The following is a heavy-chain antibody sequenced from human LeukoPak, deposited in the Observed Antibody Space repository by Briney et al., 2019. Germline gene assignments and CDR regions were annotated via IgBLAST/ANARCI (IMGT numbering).Heavy chain of an antibody. D-gene: IGHD5-18*01. CDR1: GFTFSSYA. CDR3: TKASGGYSYGPHDY. J-gene: IGHJ4*02. V-gene: IGHV3-23*01. Sequence: PGGSLRLSCAASGFTFSSYAMSWVRQAPGKGLEWVSALSGSGGSTYYADSVKCRFTISRDNSKNTLYLQMSSLRAEDTAVYYCTKASGGYSYGPHDYWGQGTLVTVSS. CDR2: LSGSGGST.